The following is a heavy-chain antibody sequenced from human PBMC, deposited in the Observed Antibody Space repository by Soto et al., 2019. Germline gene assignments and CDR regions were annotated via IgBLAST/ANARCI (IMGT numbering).Heavy chain of an antibody. Sequence: GASVKVSCKASGYTFTSYYMHWVRQAPGQGLEWMGIINPSGGSTSYAQKFQGRVTMTRDTSTSTVYMELSSLRSEDTAVYYCASGITYFYGSFLLDPWGQGTLVTVSS. V-gene: IGHV1-46*03. CDR2: INPSGGST. D-gene: IGHD4-17*01. CDR1: GYTFTSYY. CDR3: ASGITYFYGSFLLDP. J-gene: IGHJ5*02.